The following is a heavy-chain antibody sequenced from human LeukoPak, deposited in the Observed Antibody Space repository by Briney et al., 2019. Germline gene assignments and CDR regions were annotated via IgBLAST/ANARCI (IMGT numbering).Heavy chain of an antibody. J-gene: IGHJ4*02. V-gene: IGHV3-23*01. CDR2: ISGSVTNT. D-gene: IGHD2-8*02. CDR3: AKLPGYCTGATSSYYFHY. CDR1: GFTFSNYA. Sequence: GGSLRLSCAASGFTFSNYAMIWVRQAPGKGLEWVSTISGSVTNTYYADSVKGRFTISRDNSKNTLYLQMNSLRAEDTAVYYCAKLPGYCTGATSSYYFHYWGQGTLVTVSS.